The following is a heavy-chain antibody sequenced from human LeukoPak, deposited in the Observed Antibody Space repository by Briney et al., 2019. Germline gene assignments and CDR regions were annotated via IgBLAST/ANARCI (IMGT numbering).Heavy chain of an antibody. CDR3: AKDLEDCGGEWYSSSEAFDF. Sequence: PGGSLRLSCAASGFTFSNYVMSWVREAPGKGLGWVSGISGSGESRYYADSVKGRFTISRDNSKNSLYLEMNSRRAEDTAVYYCAKDLEDCGGEWYSSSEAFDFWGQGTMVTVSS. D-gene: IGHD2-21*01. J-gene: IGHJ3*01. V-gene: IGHV3-23*01. CDR2: ISGSGESR. CDR1: GFTFSNYV.